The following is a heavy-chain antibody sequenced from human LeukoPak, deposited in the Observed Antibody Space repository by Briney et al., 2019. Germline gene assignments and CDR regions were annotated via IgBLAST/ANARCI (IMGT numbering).Heavy chain of an antibody. J-gene: IGHJ4*02. CDR3: ALRKTHTYSSSWYLLDY. CDR1: GITFSSYA. D-gene: IGHD6-13*01. CDR2: ISGSGGST. Sequence: PGGSLRLSCAASGITFSSYAMSWVRQAPGKGLEWVSGISGSGGSTYYADSVKGRFTISRDNSKNTLYLQMNTLRAEDTAVYYCALRKTHTYSSSWYLLDYWGQGTLVTVSS. V-gene: IGHV3-23*01.